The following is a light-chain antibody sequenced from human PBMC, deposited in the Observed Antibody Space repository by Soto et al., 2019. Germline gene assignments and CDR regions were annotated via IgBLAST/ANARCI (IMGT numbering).Light chain of an antibody. J-gene: IGKJ5*01. CDR2: GAS. V-gene: IGKV3-15*01. Sequence: EIVMTQSPATLSVSPGERATLSCRASQSVRSNLAWYQQKPGQAPRLLIYGASTRATGIPARFSGSGSGTEFTLTISSLQYEDFAVYYCQQYNNWPGTFGQGTRLEIK. CDR1: QSVRSN. CDR3: QQYNNWPGT.